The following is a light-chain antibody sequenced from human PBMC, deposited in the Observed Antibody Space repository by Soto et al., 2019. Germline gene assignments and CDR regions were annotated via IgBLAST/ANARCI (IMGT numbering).Light chain of an antibody. V-gene: IGKV3-20*01. CDR3: QHYGSSRT. CDR1: QSVSSSY. Sequence: EIVLTQSPGTLSLSPGERATLSCRASQSVSSSYLGWYQQKPGQASRLLIWGTSNRAGGIPDRFSGSGSGTEFTLTISRLAPEDFAVYYCQHYGSSRTFGQGTKVEIK. J-gene: IGKJ1*01. CDR2: GTS.